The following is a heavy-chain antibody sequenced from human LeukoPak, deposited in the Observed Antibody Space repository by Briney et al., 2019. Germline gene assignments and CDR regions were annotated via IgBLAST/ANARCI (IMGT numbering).Heavy chain of an antibody. J-gene: IGHJ3*02. CDR3: ARFKRTYSGSQRAFDI. D-gene: IGHD1-26*01. CDR1: GGSISSYY. V-gene: IGHV4-59*01. CDR2: IYYSGST. Sequence: SETLSLTCTVSGGSISSYYWSWLRQPPGKGLEWIGYIYYSGSTNYNPSLKSRVTISVDTSKDQFSLKLSSATAADTVVYYCARFKRTYSGSQRAFDIWGQGTMVTVSS.